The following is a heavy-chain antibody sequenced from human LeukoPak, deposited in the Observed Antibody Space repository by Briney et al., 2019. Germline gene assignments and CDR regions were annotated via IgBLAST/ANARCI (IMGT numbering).Heavy chain of an antibody. V-gene: IGHV4-59*08. CDR2: IYHSGST. CDR3: AGTYSSGWSFDS. J-gene: IGHJ4*02. D-gene: IGHD6-19*01. CDR1: GGSISSYY. Sequence: PSETLSLTCTVSGGSISSYYWSWIRQPPGEGLEWIGYIYHSGSTNYNPSLKSRVTTSVDTSKNQFSLKLSSVTAADTAVYYCAGTYSSGWSFDSWGQGTLVTVSS.